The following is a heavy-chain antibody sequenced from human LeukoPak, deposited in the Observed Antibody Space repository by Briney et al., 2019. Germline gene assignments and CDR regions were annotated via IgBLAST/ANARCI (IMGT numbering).Heavy chain of an antibody. CDR2: VSASGSSA. J-gene: IGHJ4*02. D-gene: IGHD4/OR15-4a*01. CDR3: TRVIQSLVLKGYFDY. CDR1: GFTFSSYA. Sequence: PGESLRLSCTASGFTFSSYAMSWVRQPPGKGLEWVSAVSASGSSAYYADSLKGRFTISRDNSKNTLYLQMNSLRAEDTAVYYCTRVIQSLVLKGYFDYWGQGTLVTVSS. V-gene: IGHV3-23*01.